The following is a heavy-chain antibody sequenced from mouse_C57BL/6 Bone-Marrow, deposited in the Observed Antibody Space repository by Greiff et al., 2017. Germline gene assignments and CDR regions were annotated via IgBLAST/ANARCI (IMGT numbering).Heavy chain of an antibody. CDR1: GYTFTSYW. CDR3: SRTVPRGRSVDY. Sequence: QVHVKQPGAELVKPGASVKMSCKASGYTFTSYWITWVKQRPGQGLEWIGDIYPTSGRTNYNEKFKSKAILTVDTSSNTAYIQLSSLTSEDSAVFYCSRTVPRGRSVDYWGQGTTLTVSS. D-gene: IGHD1-1*01. CDR2: IYPTSGRT. V-gene: IGHV1-55*01. J-gene: IGHJ2*01.